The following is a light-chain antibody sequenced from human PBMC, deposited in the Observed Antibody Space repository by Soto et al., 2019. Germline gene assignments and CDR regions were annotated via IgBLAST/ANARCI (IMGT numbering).Light chain of an antibody. J-gene: IGKJ1*01. CDR2: AAS. Sequence: DVQMTQSPSSLSASVGDRVTITCRASQSVSIYLNWYQQKPGKAPNLLISAASSLQNGVPSRFRGSGSGTGFTLTISGLQREDFATYYCQQSYSTPPWTFGQGTKVDIK. CDR1: QSVSIY. CDR3: QQSYSTPPWT. V-gene: IGKV1-39*01.